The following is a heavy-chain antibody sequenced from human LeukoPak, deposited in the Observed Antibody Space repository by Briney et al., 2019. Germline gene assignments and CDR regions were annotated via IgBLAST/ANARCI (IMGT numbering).Heavy chain of an antibody. J-gene: IGHJ4*02. CDR3: ARAHNWKYGTFDY. Sequence: GGSLRLSCAASGFTFSSYGMHWVRQAPGKGLEWVAVISYDGSNKYYADSVKGRFTISRDNSKNTLYLQMNSLRAEDTAVYYCARAHNWKYGTFDYWGQGTLVTVSS. CDR2: ISYDGSNK. V-gene: IGHV3-30*03. D-gene: IGHD1-7*01. CDR1: GFTFSSYG.